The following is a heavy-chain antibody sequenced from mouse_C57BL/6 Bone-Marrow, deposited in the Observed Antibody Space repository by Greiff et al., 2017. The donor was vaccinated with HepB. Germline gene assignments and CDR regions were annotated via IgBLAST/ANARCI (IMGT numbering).Heavy chain of an antibody. V-gene: IGHV5-4*03. D-gene: IGHD6-1*01. CDR1: GFTFSSYA. Sequence: EVKVVESGGGLVKPGGSLKLSCAASGFTFSSYAMSLVRQTPEKRLEWVATISDGGSYTYYPDNVKGRFTISRDNAKNNLYLQMSHLKSEDTAMYYCARGSYDYAMDYWGQGTSVTVSS. J-gene: IGHJ4*01. CDR2: ISDGGSYT. CDR3: ARGSYDYAMDY.